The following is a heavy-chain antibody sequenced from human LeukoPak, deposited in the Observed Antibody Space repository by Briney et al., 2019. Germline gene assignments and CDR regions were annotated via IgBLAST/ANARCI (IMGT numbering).Heavy chain of an antibody. V-gene: IGHV3-66*02. Sequence: GGSLRLSYAASGFTVSSNYMSWVRQAPGKGLEWVSVIYSGGSTYYADSVKGRFTISRDNSKNTLYLQMNSLRAEDTAVYYCARDSTTRIAFLDYWGQGTLVTVSS. J-gene: IGHJ4*02. CDR1: GFTVSSNY. CDR3: ARDSTTRIAFLDY. CDR2: IYSGGST. D-gene: IGHD3-3*02.